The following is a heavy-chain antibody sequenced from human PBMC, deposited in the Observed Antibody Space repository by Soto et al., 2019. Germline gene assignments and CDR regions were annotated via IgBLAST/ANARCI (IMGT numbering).Heavy chain of an antibody. J-gene: IGHJ3*02. CDR3: ARGYGDYVETNAFDI. Sequence: GASVKVSCKASGDTFTSYGSSWVRHAPGPGLEWMGWISAYNGNTNYAQKLQGRVTMTTDTSTSTAYMELRSLRSDDTAVYYCARGYGDYVETNAFDIWGQGTMVTVSS. V-gene: IGHV1-18*01. CDR1: GDTFTSYG. CDR2: ISAYNGNT. D-gene: IGHD4-17*01.